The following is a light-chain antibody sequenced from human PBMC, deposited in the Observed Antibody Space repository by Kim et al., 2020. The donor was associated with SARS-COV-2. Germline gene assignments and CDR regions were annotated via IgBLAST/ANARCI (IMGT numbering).Light chain of an antibody. CDR3: QQYDSSPLT. V-gene: IGKV3-20*01. CDR1: RSVSSRY. J-gene: IGKJ4*01. CDR2: GAS. Sequence: EIVLTQSPGTRSLSPGERATLSCRASRSVSSRYLAWYQQKPGQAPRLLIYGASSRATGIPDRFSGSGSGTDYTLTISRLEPEDFAVYYCQQYDSSPLTFGGGTKVDIK.